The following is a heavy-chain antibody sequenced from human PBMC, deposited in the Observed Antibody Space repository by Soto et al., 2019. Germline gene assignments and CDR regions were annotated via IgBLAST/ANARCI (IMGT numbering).Heavy chain of an antibody. J-gene: IGHJ5*02. V-gene: IGHV1-3*01. CDR1: GYTFTSYA. D-gene: IGHD6-13*01. CDR2: INAGNGNT. CDR3: ARPDQYSSSWYFDP. Sequence: KVSWKAAGYTFTSYAMHWVRQATGQRLEWMGWINAGNGNTKYSQKFQGRVTITRDTSASTAYMELSSLRSEDTAVYYYARPDQYSSSWYFDPWGQGTLVTVSS.